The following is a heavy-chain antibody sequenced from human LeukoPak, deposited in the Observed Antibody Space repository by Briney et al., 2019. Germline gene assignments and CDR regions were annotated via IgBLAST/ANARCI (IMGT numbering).Heavy chain of an antibody. CDR2: ISGSGGVT. D-gene: IGHD2-2*01. CDR1: GLISSNYG. Sequence: GGSLRLSCAASGLISSNYGMSWVRQAPGNGLEWVSTISGSGGVTNYADSLKGRFTISRDTSTNSVNLQMNSLRPEDTAVYYCAASATSCCSAYHLWGQGTTVIVSS. V-gene: IGHV3-23*01. J-gene: IGHJ3*01. CDR3: AASATSCCSAYHL.